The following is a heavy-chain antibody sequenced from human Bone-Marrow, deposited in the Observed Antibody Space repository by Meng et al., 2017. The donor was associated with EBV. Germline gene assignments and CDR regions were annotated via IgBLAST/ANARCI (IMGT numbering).Heavy chain of an antibody. J-gene: IGHJ4*02. V-gene: IGHV7-4-1*02. CDR2: INTNTGNP. CDR1: GYTLTSYA. CDR3: AREAPDGYNPMPPVY. Sequence: GQRLHSGSDLRKPWASVKVSCKASGYTLTSYAMNWARQAPGQGLEWMGWINTNTGNPTYAQGFTGRFVFSLDTSVSTAYLQISSLKAEDTAVYYCAREAPDGYNPMPPVYWGQGTLVTVSS. D-gene: IGHD5-24*01.